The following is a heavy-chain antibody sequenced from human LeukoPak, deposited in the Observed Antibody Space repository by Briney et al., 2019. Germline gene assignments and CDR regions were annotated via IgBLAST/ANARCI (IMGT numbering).Heavy chain of an antibody. CDR2: IYYSGST. J-gene: IGHJ4*02. V-gene: IGHV4-59*08. CDR3: ARLVWFGGDYFDY. CDR1: GGSISSYY. Sequence: SETLSLTCTVSGGSISSYYWSWIRRPPGKGLEWIGYIYYSGSTNYNPSLKSRVTISVDTSKNQFSLKLSSVTAADTAVYYCARLVWFGGDYFDYWGQGTLVTVSS. D-gene: IGHD3-10*01.